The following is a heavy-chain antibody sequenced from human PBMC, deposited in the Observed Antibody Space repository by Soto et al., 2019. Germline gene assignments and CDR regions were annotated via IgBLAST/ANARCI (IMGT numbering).Heavy chain of an antibody. CDR2: INAGNGNT. CDR3: ARGIWTMTRGAYYFDN. Sequence: QVQLVQSGAEVKKPGASVKVSCKASGYTFTNYAMQWVRQAPGQRLEWMGWINAGNGNTKYSQKFQGRVTITRDTSASTAYMELSSLTSADTAIYYCARGIWTMTRGAYYFDNWGQGTLVTVSS. D-gene: IGHD3-10*01. V-gene: IGHV1-3*01. J-gene: IGHJ4*02. CDR1: GYTFTNYA.